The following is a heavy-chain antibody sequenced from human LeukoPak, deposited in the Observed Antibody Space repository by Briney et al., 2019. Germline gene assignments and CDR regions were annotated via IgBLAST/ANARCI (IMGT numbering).Heavy chain of an antibody. Sequence: GGSLRLSCAASGFTFNSYTMSWVRQAPGKGLEWVSAISDSGYSTYYADSVKGRFTISRDRSKNTVDLQMNGLRADDTAVYYCTKRTGRDSRDYWGQGTLVTVSS. J-gene: IGHJ4*02. CDR2: ISDSGYST. D-gene: IGHD3-22*01. CDR1: GFTFNSYT. CDR3: TKRTGRDSRDY. V-gene: IGHV3-23*01.